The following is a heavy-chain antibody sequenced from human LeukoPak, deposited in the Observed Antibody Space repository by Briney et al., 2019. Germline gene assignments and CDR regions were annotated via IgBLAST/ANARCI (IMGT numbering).Heavy chain of an antibody. CDR3: AKDSEYQLPTYYFDY. J-gene: IGHJ4*02. CDR1: GFTFSSYA. D-gene: IGHD2-2*01. V-gene: IGHV3-23*01. Sequence: GGSLRLSCAVSGFTFSSYAMSWVRQAPGKGLECVSAISGSGGSTYYADSVKGRFTISRDNSKNTLYLQMNSLRAEDTAVYYCAKDSEYQLPTYYFDYWGQGTLVTVSS. CDR2: ISGSGGST.